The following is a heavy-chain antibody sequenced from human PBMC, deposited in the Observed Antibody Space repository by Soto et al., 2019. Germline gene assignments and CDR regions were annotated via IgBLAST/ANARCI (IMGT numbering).Heavy chain of an antibody. CDR3: AREGGCSSTSCPSGQYYMDV. J-gene: IGHJ6*03. Sequence: PGGSLRLSCAASGFTFSSYAMSWVRQAPGKGLEWVSYISSSGSTIYYADSVKGRFTISRDNAKNSLYVQMNSLRAEDTAVYYCAREGGCSSTSCPSGQYYMDVWGKGTTVTVSS. CDR1: GFTFSSYA. D-gene: IGHD2-2*01. V-gene: IGHV3-48*04. CDR2: ISSSGSTI.